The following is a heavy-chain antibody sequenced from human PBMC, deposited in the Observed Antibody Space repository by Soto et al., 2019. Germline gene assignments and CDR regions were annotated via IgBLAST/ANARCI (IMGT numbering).Heavy chain of an antibody. Sequence: QVQLQESGPGLVKPSQTLSLTCTVSGGSINSGGFYWTWIRQHPVKGLEWIGYIYYNGNTFYNPSLKSRLSISIDTSKNQFSLNLTAVTAADTAVYFCARDRLSGVVPAAIRYGMDVWGQGTTVTVSS. V-gene: IGHV4-31*03. CDR3: ARDRLSGVVPAAIRYGMDV. J-gene: IGHJ6*02. D-gene: IGHD2-2*01. CDR2: IYYNGNT. CDR1: GGSINSGGFY.